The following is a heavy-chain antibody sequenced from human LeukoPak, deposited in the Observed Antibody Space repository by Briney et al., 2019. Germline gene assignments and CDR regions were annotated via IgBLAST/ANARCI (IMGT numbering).Heavy chain of an antibody. D-gene: IGHD2-15*01. J-gene: IGHJ4*02. CDR2: IKHDGSED. CDR3: GRDQTPFY. V-gene: IGHV3-7*01. CDR1: GFTFSSYW. Sequence: PGGSLKLSCAASGFTFSSYWMTWVRQASGKGLEWVATIKHDGSEDYYLDSVKGRFTISRDNAKSSMWLQMSSLRAEDTAVYYCGRDQTPFYWGQGSLVTVSS.